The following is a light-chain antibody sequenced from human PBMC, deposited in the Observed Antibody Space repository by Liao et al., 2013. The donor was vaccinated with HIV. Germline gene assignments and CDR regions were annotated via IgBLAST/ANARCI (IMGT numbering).Light chain of an antibody. Sequence: SYELTQSPSVSVSPGQTASITCSGDKLGNKYVSWYQRKPGQSPVLVIYQDTNRPSGIPERFSGSNPGNTTTLTISRIEAGDEADYYCQVWDSSSDLRVFGGGTKLTVL. CDR3: QVWDSSSDLRV. CDR2: QDT. J-gene: IGLJ3*02. V-gene: IGLV3-1*01. CDR1: KLGNKY.